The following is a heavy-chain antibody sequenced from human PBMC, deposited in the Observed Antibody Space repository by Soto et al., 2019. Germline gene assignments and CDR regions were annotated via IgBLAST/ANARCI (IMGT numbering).Heavy chain of an antibody. CDR1: GFTFSSYA. D-gene: IGHD1-1*01. J-gene: IGHJ6*02. CDR3: ARIELEPTMDV. CDR2: ISYDGSNK. V-gene: IGHV3-30-3*01. Sequence: GGSLRLSCAASGFTFSSYAMHWVRQAPGKGLEWVAVISYDGSNKYYADSVEGRFTISRDNSKNTLYLQMNSLRAEDTAVYYCARIELEPTMDVWGQGTTVTVSS.